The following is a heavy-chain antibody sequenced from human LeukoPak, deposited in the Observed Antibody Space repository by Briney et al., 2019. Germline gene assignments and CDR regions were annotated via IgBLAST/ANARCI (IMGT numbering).Heavy chain of an antibody. J-gene: IGHJ4*02. CDR3: AGDRATSYFDY. D-gene: IGHD1-26*01. V-gene: IGHV3-33*08. CDR2: IWYDGSNK. Sequence: PGGSLRLSCAASGFTFSSYAMSWVRQAPGKGLEWVAFIWYDGSNKYYTDSVKGRFTISRDNSKNTLYLQMNSLRAEDTAVYYCAGDRATSYFDYWGQGALVTISS. CDR1: GFTFSSYA.